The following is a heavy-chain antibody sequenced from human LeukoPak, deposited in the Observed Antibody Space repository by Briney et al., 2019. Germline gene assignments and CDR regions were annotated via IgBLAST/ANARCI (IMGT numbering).Heavy chain of an antibody. D-gene: IGHD6-13*01. V-gene: IGHV4-39*01. CDR1: GGSISSSSYY. Sequence: ETLSLTCTVSGGSISSSSYYWGWIRQPPGKGLEWIGSIYYSGSTYYNPSLKSRVTISVDTSKNQFSLKLSSVTAADTAVYYCARQPAYSSSWYQTDYYYGMDVWGQGTTVTVSS. J-gene: IGHJ6*02. CDR3: ARQPAYSSSWYQTDYYYGMDV. CDR2: IYYSGST.